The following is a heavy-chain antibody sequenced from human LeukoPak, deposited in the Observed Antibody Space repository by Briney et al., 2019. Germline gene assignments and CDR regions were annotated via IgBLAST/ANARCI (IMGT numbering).Heavy chain of an antibody. D-gene: IGHD2-15*01. CDR2: ISSSSSYI. V-gene: IGHV3-21*04. CDR3: AKGACSGGSCHLDY. CDR1: GFTFSSYS. Sequence: GGSLRLSCAASGFTFSSYSMNWVRQAPGKGLEWVSSISSSSSYIYYADSVKGRFTISRDNAKNSLYLQMNSLRAEDMALYYCAKGACSGGSCHLDYWGQGTLVTVSS. J-gene: IGHJ4*02.